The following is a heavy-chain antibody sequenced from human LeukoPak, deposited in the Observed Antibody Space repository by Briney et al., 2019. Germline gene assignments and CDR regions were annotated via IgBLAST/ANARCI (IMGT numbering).Heavy chain of an antibody. Sequence: SQTLSLTCAISGDSVSSNSAAWNWIRQSPSRGLEWLGRTYYRSKWYNDYAVSVKSRITINPDTSKNQFSLQLSSVTAADTAVYYCALQPARRLSWFDPWGQGTLVTVSS. CDR1: GDSVSSNSAA. CDR2: TYYRSKWYN. CDR3: ALQPARRLSWFDP. D-gene: IGHD2-2*01. V-gene: IGHV6-1*01. J-gene: IGHJ5*02.